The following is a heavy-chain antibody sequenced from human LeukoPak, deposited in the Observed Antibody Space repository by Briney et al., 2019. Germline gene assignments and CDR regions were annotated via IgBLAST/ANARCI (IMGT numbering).Heavy chain of an antibody. CDR3: AKDHVGGLCDSSRCHTNFYY. J-gene: IGHJ4*01. CDR1: EFTVSNNY. CDR2: SHSGGKT. D-gene: IGHD3-22*01. Sequence: GGSLRLSCAASEFTVSNNYMTWVRQAPGKGLEWVSISHSGGKTYYADSVKGRFTISRDNSKNTLYLQMNSLRAEDTAVYFCAKDHVGGLCDSSRCHTNFYYWGQGTPVTVSS. V-gene: IGHV3-53*01.